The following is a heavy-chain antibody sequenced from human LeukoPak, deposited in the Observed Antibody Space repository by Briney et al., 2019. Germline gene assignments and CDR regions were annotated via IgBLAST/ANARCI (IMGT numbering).Heavy chain of an antibody. V-gene: IGHV4-61*02. CDR1: GGSISSGSYY. J-gene: IGHJ4*02. CDR3: ARLGVIAAAGTSSDDY. CDR2: IYTSGST. Sequence: PSQTLSLTCTVSGGSISSGSYYWSWIRQPAGKGLEWIVRIYTSGSTNYNPSLKSRVTISVDTSKNQFSLKLSSVTAADTAVYYCARLGVIAAAGTSSDDYWGQGTLVTVSS. D-gene: IGHD6-13*01.